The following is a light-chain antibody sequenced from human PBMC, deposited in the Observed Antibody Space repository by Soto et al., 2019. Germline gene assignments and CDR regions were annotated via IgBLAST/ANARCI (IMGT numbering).Light chain of an antibody. V-gene: IGKV1-27*01. CDR3: QEYKSSPLA. Sequence: DIHMTQSPVSVSASVGDRVTISCRASQDISNFLAWYQHKPGKSPALLIYAASSLESGVPSGFSGGGSGTEFARTISNLQPEDVATYYCQEYKSSPLAFCQGTKVELK. CDR1: QDISNF. CDR2: AAS. J-gene: IGKJ1*01.